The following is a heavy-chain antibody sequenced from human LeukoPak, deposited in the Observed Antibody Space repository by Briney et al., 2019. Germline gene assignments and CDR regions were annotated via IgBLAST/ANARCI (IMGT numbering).Heavy chain of an antibody. Sequence: GGSLRLSCAASGFIFSNYAMSWVRQAPGKGLEWVSAIGGRDGGTYYADSVKGRFTVSRDDPKNTLYLQMNTLRVEDTAVYYCATWCDYDILTGYYDSDYWGPGTLVTVSS. V-gene: IGHV3-23*01. J-gene: IGHJ4*01. D-gene: IGHD3-9*01. CDR1: GFIFSNYA. CDR2: IGGRDGGT. CDR3: ATWCDYDILTGYYDSDY.